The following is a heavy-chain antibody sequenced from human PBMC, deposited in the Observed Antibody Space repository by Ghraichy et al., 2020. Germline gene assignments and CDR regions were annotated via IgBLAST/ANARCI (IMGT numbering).Heavy chain of an antibody. V-gene: IGHV4-59*01. CDR3: AGLLYSYGQLRGYYYGMDV. J-gene: IGHJ6*02. Sequence: SETLSLTCTVSGGSISSYYWSWIRQPPGKGLEWIGYIYYSGSTNYNPSLKSRVTISVDTSKNQFSLKLSSVTAADTAVYYCAGLLYSYGQLRGYYYGMDVWGQGTTVTVAS. D-gene: IGHD5-18*01. CDR2: IYYSGST. CDR1: GGSISSYY.